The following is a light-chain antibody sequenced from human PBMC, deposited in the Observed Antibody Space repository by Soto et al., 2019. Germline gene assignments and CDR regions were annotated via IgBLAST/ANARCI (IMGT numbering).Light chain of an antibody. CDR2: GVR. CDR1: SNDIGAYDF. V-gene: IGLV2-14*01. J-gene: IGLJ2*01. CDR3: SSFAGAPVV. Sequence: QSALTQPTSVSGSPGQSITISCTGNSNDIGAYDFVSWYQQHPGKAPRLLIHGVRNRPSGISSRFSASKSGLTASLTISGLQAEDEADYYCSSFAGAPVVFGGGTKLTVL.